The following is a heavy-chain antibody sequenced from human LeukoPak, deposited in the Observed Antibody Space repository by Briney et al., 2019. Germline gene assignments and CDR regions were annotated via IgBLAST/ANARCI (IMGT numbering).Heavy chain of an antibody. CDR1: GGSINSGFYY. Sequence: SETLSLTCTVSGGSINSGFYYWGWIRQPPGKGLEWIGCISYTGTTYYNPSLRSRVTISADTSKNHFSLTLTSVTAADTAVFYCARFTESQIAVAPAAVQDWGQGTRVIVSS. CDR2: ISYTGTT. J-gene: IGHJ1*01. V-gene: IGHV4-39*02. D-gene: IGHD2-15*01. CDR3: ARFTESQIAVAPAAVQD.